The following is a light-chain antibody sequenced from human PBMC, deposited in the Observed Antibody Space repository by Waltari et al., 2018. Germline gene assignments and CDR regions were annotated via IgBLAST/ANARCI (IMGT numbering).Light chain of an antibody. J-gene: IGLJ2*01. V-gene: IGLV2-8*01. CDR1: RRCIGSFNY. CDR2: EVK. CDR3: CSYAGSTTVFIDV. Sequence: ALTHAPPASGAPWPTITLPLPCNRRCIGSFNYFLWVQQHPGKAPKLIIYEVKKRPSGFPDRFSGSKSGNTASLTVSGLQTDDEADYYCCSYAGSTTVFIDVFGGGTKLTVL.